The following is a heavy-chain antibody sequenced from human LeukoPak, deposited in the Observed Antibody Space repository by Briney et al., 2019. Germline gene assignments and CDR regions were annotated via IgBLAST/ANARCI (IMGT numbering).Heavy chain of an antibody. D-gene: IGHD2-2*02. CDR3: ASYTGNDAFDI. CDR2: IYTSGST. Sequence: SQTLSLTCTVSGGSISSGSYYWSWIRQPAGKGLEWIGRIYTSGSTNYNPSLKSRVTISVDTSKNQFSPKLSSVTAADTAVYYCASYTGNDAFDIWGQGTMVTVSS. J-gene: IGHJ3*02. V-gene: IGHV4-61*02. CDR1: GGSISSGSYY.